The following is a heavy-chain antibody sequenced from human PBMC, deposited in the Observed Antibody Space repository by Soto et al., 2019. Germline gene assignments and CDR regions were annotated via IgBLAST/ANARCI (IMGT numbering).Heavy chain of an antibody. CDR1: GGTFSSYA. D-gene: IGHD2-2*01. CDR3: AGEGYCSSTSCPRHYYGMDV. CDR2: IIPIFGTA. J-gene: IGHJ6*02. V-gene: IGHV1-69*01. Sequence: QVQLVQSGAEVKKPGSSVKVSCKASGGTFSSYAISWVRQAPGQGLEWMRGIIPIFGTANYAQKFQGRVTITADESTSTAYMELSSLRSEDTAVYYCAGEGYCSSTSCPRHYYGMDVWGQGTTVTVSS.